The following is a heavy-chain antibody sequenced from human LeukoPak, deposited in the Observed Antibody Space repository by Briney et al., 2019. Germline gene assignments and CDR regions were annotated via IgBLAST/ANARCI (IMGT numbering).Heavy chain of an antibody. D-gene: IGHD3-22*01. J-gene: IGHJ4*02. CDR2: ISGSGGST. Sequence: GGSLRLSCAASGFTFSSYAMSWVRQAPGKGLEWVSAISGSGGSTYCADSVKGRFTISRDNSKNTLYLQMNSLRAEDTAVYYCAKGGSSGYRYYFDYWGQGTLVTVSS. CDR1: GFTFSSYA. CDR3: AKGGSSGYRYYFDY. V-gene: IGHV3-23*01.